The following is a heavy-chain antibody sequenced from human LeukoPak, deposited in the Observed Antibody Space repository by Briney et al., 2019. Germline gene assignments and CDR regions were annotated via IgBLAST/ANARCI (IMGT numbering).Heavy chain of an antibody. Sequence: SGTLSLTCTVSGGSISSYYWSWIRQPPGKGLEWIGYIYYSGSTNYNPSLKSRVTISVDTSKNQFSLKLSSVTAADTAVYYCARYIVVVYAFDIWGQGTMVTVSS. CDR3: ARYIVVVYAFDI. V-gene: IGHV4-59*01. J-gene: IGHJ3*02. CDR1: GGSISSYY. D-gene: IGHD3-22*01. CDR2: IYYSGST.